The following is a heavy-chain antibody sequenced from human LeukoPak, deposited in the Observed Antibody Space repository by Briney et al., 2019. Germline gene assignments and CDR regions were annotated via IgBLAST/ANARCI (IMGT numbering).Heavy chain of an antibody. CDR3: ARVSERDYQLLPFDC. CDR1: GFTFSSYW. J-gene: IGHJ4*02. CDR2: INSDGSST. D-gene: IGHD2-2*01. Sequence: GGSLRLSCAASGFTFSSYWMHWVRQAPGKGLVWVSRINSDGSSTYYADSVKGRFAISRDNAENTLYLQMNSLRAEDTAVYYCARVSERDYQLLPFDCWGQGALVTVSS. V-gene: IGHV3-74*01.